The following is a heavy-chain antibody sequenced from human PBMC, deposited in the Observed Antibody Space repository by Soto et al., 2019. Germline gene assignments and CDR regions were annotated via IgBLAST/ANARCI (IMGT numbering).Heavy chain of an antibody. CDR3: ARGPRGSSSLDY. Sequence: GGSLRLSCAASGLTFSSYDMHWVRQATGKGLEWVSAIGTAGDTYYPGSVKGRFTISRENAKNSLYLQMNSLRAGDTAVYYCARGPRGSSSLDYWGQGTLVTVSS. J-gene: IGHJ4*02. CDR1: GLTFSSYD. D-gene: IGHD6-13*01. V-gene: IGHV3-13*01. CDR2: IGTAGDT.